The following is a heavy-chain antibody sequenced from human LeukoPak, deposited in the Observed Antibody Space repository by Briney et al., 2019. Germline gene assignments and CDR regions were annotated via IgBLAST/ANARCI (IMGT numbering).Heavy chain of an antibody. CDR2: INNSGGT. D-gene: IGHD3-22*01. CDR1: GGSFSSYY. Sequence: PPETLSLTCAVYGGSFSSYYWGWIRQPPGKGLEWIGDINNSGGTNYNPSLKSRVTISVDTSKNQFSLMLSSVTAADTAVYYCASDRQYDSSGPEALWYYYMDVWGKGTTVTVSS. CDR3: ASDRQYDSSGPEALWYYYMDV. J-gene: IGHJ6*03. V-gene: IGHV4-34*01.